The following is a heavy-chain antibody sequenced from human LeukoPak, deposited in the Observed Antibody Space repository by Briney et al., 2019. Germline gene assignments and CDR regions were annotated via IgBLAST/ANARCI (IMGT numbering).Heavy chain of an antibody. CDR3: VVLSSGYFDH. CDR2: ISSNGGST. Sequence: PGGSLRLSCSASGFTFSSYAMHWVRRAPGKGLEYVSAISSNGGSTYYADSVKGRFTISRDNSKNTLYLQMSSLRAEDTAVYYCVVLSSGYFDHWGQGTLVTVSS. V-gene: IGHV3-64D*06. J-gene: IGHJ4*02. D-gene: IGHD3-22*01. CDR1: GFTFSSYA.